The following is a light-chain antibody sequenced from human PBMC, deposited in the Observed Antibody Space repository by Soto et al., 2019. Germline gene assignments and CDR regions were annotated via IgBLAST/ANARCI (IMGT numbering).Light chain of an antibody. CDR3: QQYGSSHRFT. CDR2: GAS. J-gene: IGKJ3*01. Sequence: EIVLTQSPGTLSLSPGERATLSCRASQSVSNSYLAWYQQKPGQAPRLLIYGASSRATGIPDRFSGSGSGTDFTLTISRLEPEDFAVYYCQQYGSSHRFTFGPGTKVDIK. V-gene: IGKV3-20*01. CDR1: QSVSNSY.